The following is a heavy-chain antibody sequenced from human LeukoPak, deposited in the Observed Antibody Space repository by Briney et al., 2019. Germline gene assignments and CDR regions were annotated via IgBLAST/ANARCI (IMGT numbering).Heavy chain of an antibody. V-gene: IGHV1-18*01. CDR3: ERERHSSGWYPFDY. J-gene: IGHJ4*02. CDR2: ISAYNGNT. CDR1: GYTFTSYG. D-gene: IGHD6-19*01. Sequence: GASVKVSCKASGYTFTSYGISWVRQAPGQGLEWMGWISAYNGNTNYAQKLQGRVTMTTDTSTSTAYMELRSLRSDDTAVYYCERERHSSGWYPFDYWGQGTLVTVSS.